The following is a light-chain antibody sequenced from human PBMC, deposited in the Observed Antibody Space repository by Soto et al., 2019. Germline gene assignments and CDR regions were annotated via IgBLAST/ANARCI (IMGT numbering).Light chain of an antibody. J-gene: IGKJ1*01. Sequence: EIVLSQSPGTLSLSPGERATLACRASQSVSSSYLARYQQKPGQAPRLLIYGASSRATGIPDRFSGSGSGTDFTLTITRLDPEDFAVYYCQQYGNSLTWTFGQGTKVEIK. V-gene: IGKV3-20*01. CDR1: QSVSSSY. CDR2: GAS. CDR3: QQYGNSLTWT.